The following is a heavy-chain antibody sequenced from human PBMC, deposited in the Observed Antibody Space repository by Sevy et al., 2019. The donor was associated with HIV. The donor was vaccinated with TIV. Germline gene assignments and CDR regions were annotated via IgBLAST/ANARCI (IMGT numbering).Heavy chain of an antibody. CDR1: GDSISSRGYY. V-gene: IGHV4-39*01. J-gene: IGHJ4*02. Sequence: KQSQTLSLTCTVSGDSISSRGYYWGWLRQSPGKGLEWIGSVYYSGNTYYNPSFKSRVTTSVDTSKNQFSLKLSSVTAADTAVYYCARHGLWVLDYGDYNFDYWGQGTLVTVSS. CDR3: ARHGLWVLDYGDYNFDY. D-gene: IGHD4-17*01. CDR2: VYYSGNT.